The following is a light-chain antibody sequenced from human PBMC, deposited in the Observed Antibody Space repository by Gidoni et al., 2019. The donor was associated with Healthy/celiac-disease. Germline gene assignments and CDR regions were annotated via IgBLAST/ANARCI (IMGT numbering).Light chain of an antibody. V-gene: IGLV3-16*01. CDR2: KES. Sequence: SYELTQPPSVSVSLGQMAKITCSGEALPKKYAYWYQQKPGQFPVLVIYKESEMPSGIPERFSGSSSGTIVTLTISGVQAEDEADYYCLSADSSGTYVVFGGGTKLTVL. J-gene: IGLJ2*01. CDR1: ALPKKY. CDR3: LSADSSGTYVV.